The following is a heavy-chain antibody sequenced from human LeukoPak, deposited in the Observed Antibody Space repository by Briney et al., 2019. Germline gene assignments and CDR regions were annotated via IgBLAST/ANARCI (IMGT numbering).Heavy chain of an antibody. V-gene: IGHV3-74*01. J-gene: IGHJ4*02. D-gene: IGHD4-23*01. Sequence: TGGSLRLSCAVSGFTFSSYWMHWVRHAPGKGLVWVSRIDRDGSRINYADSVKGRFTISRDNGKNTLFLQMNSPRAEDAAVYYCVRGNDYGGPHYWGQGTLVTVSS. CDR3: VRGNDYGGPHY. CDR2: IDRDGSRI. CDR1: GFTFSSYW.